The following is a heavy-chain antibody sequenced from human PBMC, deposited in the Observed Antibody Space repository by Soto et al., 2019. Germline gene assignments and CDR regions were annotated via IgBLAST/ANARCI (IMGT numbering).Heavy chain of an antibody. CDR3: TRVVVVAATRNDY. D-gene: IGHD2-15*01. Sequence: EVQLVESGGGLVQPGGSLKLSCAASGFTFSGSAMHWVRQASGKGLECVGRIRSKANSYATAYAASVKGRFTISRDDSKNTAYLQMNSLKTEDTAVYYCTRVVVVAATRNDYWGQGTLVTVSS. CDR2: IRSKANSYAT. J-gene: IGHJ4*02. CDR1: GFTFSGSA. V-gene: IGHV3-73*02.